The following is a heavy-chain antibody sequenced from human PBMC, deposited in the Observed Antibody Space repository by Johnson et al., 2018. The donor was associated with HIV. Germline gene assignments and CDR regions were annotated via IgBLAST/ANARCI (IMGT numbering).Heavy chain of an antibody. Sequence: QVQLVESGGGVVQPGRSLRLSCAASGFTFSVYPMHWVRQAPGKGLEWVAVITYDGSNKSYTDVVKGRFTIPRDNSPNTLYLQMNSLRAEDKAVYYCAKDYYNFWSGLENDALDIWGKGTMVTVSS. V-gene: IGHV3-30-3*01. CDR2: ITYDGSNK. J-gene: IGHJ3*02. CDR1: GFTFSVYP. CDR3: AKDYYNFWSGLENDALDI. D-gene: IGHD3-3*01.